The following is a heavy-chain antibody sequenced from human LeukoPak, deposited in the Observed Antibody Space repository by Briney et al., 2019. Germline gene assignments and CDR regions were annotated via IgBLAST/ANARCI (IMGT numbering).Heavy chain of an antibody. CDR3: AKCPTEGYSSGWYRNWFDP. Sequence: GGSLRLSCAASGFTFSSYGMHWVRQAPGKGLEWVAVISYDGSNKYYADSVKGRFTISRDNSKNTLYLQMNSLRAEDTAVYYCAKCPTEGYSSGWYRNWFDPWGQGTLVTVSP. CDR2: ISYDGSNK. CDR1: GFTFSSYG. V-gene: IGHV3-30*18. D-gene: IGHD6-19*01. J-gene: IGHJ5*02.